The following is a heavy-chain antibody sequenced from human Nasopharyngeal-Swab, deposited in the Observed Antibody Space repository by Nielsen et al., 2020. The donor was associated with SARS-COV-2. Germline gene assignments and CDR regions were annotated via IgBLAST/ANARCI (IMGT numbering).Heavy chain of an antibody. Sequence: SVKVSCKVSGYTLTELFMHWVRQAPGKGLEWMGGFDPEDGETIYAQKFQGRVTMTEDTSTDTAYIELSSLRSEDTAVYYCATVWRWGHIAIDYWGQGTLVTVSS. CDR1: GYTLTELF. CDR2: FDPEDGET. J-gene: IGHJ4*02. D-gene: IGHD4-23*01. V-gene: IGHV1-24*01. CDR3: ATVWRWGHIAIDY.